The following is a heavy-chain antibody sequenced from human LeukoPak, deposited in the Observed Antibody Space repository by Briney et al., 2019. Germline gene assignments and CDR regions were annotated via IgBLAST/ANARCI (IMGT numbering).Heavy chain of an antibody. CDR1: GFTFSSYG. D-gene: IGHD3-3*01. J-gene: IGHJ3*02. Sequence: GGSLRLSCAASGFTFSSYGMHWVRQAPGKGLEWVAFIRYDGSNKYYADSVKGRFTISRDNSKNTLYLQMNSLRAEDTAVYYCANCPTPDFWSGEHAFDIWGQGTMVTVSS. CDR3: ANCPTPDFWSGEHAFDI. V-gene: IGHV3-30*02. CDR2: IRYDGSNK.